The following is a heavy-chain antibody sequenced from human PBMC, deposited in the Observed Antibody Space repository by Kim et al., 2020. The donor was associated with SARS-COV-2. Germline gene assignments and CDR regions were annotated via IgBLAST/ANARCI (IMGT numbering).Heavy chain of an antibody. CDR2: INTDTGSP. CDR1: GYTFTNHA. Sequence: ASVKVSCKASGYTFTNHAINWVRQAPGRGLEWMGWINTDTGSPTYAPDFTGRFVFSLDTSVSTAYLQIGSLEAEDTALYYCARVVWGGYRYIDSWGQGTLVPVSS. J-gene: IGHJ4*02. CDR3: ARVVWGGYRYIDS. D-gene: IGHD3-16*02. V-gene: IGHV7-4-1*01.